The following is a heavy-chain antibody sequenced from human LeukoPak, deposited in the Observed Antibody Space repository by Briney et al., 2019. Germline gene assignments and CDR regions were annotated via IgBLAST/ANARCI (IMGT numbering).Heavy chain of an antibody. CDR3: TSGTWIQLWP. Sequence: GGSLRLSCTASGFTFGDYAMTWVRQAPGKGLEWVGFIRSKAYGGTTEYAASVKGRFTISRDDSKSIAYLQMNSPKTEDTAVYYCTSGTWIQLWPWGQGTLVTVSS. D-gene: IGHD5-18*01. V-gene: IGHV3-49*04. CDR1: GFTFGDYA. CDR2: IRSKAYGGTT. J-gene: IGHJ5*02.